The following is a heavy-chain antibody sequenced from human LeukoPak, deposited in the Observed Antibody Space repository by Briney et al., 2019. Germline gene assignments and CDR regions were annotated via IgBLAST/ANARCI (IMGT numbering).Heavy chain of an antibody. Sequence: GGSLRLSCAASGFTFSSYSMNWVRQAPGKGLEWVSSISSSSSYIYYADSVKGRFTISRDNAKNSLYLQMNSLRAEDTAVYHCARLSGTSGTSSRVLHYWGKGTLVTVSS. J-gene: IGHJ4*02. D-gene: IGHD1-1*01. V-gene: IGHV3-21*04. CDR3: ARLSGTSGTSSRVLHY. CDR2: ISSSSSYI. CDR1: GFTFSSYS.